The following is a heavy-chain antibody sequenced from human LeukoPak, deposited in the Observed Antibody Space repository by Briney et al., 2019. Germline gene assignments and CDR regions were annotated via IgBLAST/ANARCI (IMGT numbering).Heavy chain of an antibody. J-gene: IGHJ4*02. CDR3: ARGPSSGDFDY. CDR1: GYPFTSSY. Sequence: ASVKVSCKASGYPFTSSYMNWVRQAPGQGLEWMGWINPNSGATNYAQKFQGRVTMTRDTSISTIYMELSRLTSDDTAVYYCARGPSSGDFDYWGQGTLVTVSS. D-gene: IGHD1-26*01. CDR2: INPNSGAT. V-gene: IGHV1-2*02.